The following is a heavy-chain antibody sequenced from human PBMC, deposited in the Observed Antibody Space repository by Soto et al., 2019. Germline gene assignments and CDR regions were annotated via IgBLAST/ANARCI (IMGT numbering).Heavy chain of an antibody. CDR3: AKDPAAAGAGSYYFDY. D-gene: IGHD6-13*01. CDR1: GFSFSSYG. CDR2: ISYDGSNK. V-gene: IGHV3-30*18. Sequence: PGGSLRLSCAASGFSFSSYGMHWVRQAPGKGLEWVAVISYDGSNKYYADSVKGRFTISRDNSKNTLYLQMNSLRAEDTAVYYCAKDPAAAGAGSYYFDYWGQGTLVTVS. J-gene: IGHJ4*02.